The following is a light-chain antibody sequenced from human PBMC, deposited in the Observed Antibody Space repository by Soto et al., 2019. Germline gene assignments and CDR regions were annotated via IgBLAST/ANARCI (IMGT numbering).Light chain of an antibody. J-gene: IGKJ1*01. CDR1: QSISSW. V-gene: IGKV1-5*03. CDR2: EAS. Sequence: HLAHTSTTLTPSVVHGLTITCWASQSISSWLAWYQQKPGKAPKLLIYEASSLESGVPSRFSGSGSGTEFTLTISSLQPDDFATYYCQQYNSYTWTFGQGTKV. CDR3: QQYNSYTWT.